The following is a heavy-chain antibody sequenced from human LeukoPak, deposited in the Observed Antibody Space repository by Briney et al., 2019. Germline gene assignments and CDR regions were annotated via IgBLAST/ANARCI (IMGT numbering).Heavy chain of an antibody. D-gene: IGHD6-13*01. CDR1: GYSFTSYW. V-gene: IGHV5-51*01. Sequence: EALKISCKGSGYSFTSYWIAWVRQMPGKGLEYMGVIYPDDSDTRYSPSFQGQVTISADKSISTAHLQWSSLKASDTAMYYCARQIAEVGTSRYLDIWGRGTLVTVSS. CDR2: IYPDDSDT. J-gene: IGHJ2*01. CDR3: ARQIAEVGTSRYLDI.